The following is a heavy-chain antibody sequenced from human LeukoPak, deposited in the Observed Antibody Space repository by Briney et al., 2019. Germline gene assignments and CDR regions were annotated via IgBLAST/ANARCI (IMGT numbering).Heavy chain of an antibody. D-gene: IGHD6-13*01. CDR1: GVTLSNYA. V-gene: IGHV3-23*01. J-gene: IGHJ4*02. CDR2: ISGFGGST. Sequence: GGSLRLSCVASGVTLSNYAMNWVRQAPGKGLEWVSGISGFGGSTYYAPSVKGRLTISRDNFGNMLYLHLDSLRVEDTAIYYCARRSGSSWSSFDYWGQGALVTVSS. CDR3: ARRSGSSWSSFDY.